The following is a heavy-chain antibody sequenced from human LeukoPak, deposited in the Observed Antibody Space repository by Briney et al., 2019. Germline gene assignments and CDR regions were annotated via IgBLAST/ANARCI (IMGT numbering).Heavy chain of an antibody. Sequence: SETLSLTRTVSGGSISSYYWSWIRQPPGKGLEWIGSIYHSGSIYYNPSLKSRVIMSVDTSKNQFSLKLSSLTAADTAIYYCAREIYYDSSAYDYWGQGTLVTVSS. J-gene: IGHJ4*02. CDR1: GGSISSYY. V-gene: IGHV4-59*04. CDR2: IYHSGSI. CDR3: AREIYYDSSAYDY. D-gene: IGHD3-22*01.